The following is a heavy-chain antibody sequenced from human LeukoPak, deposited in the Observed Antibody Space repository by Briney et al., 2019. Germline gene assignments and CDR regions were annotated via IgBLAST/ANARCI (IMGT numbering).Heavy chain of an antibody. V-gene: IGHV4-39*07. Sequence: SETLSLTCAVYGGSFSTYYWGWIRQPPGKGLEWIGSIYYSGSTYYNPSLKSRVTISVDTSKNQFSLKLSSVTAADTAVYYCARGGSVRTFDYWGQGTLVTVSS. J-gene: IGHJ4*02. CDR3: ARGGSVRTFDY. D-gene: IGHD6-25*01. CDR2: IYYSGST. CDR1: GGSFSTYY.